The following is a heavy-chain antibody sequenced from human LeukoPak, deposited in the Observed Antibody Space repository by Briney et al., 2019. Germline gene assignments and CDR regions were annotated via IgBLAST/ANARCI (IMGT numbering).Heavy chain of an antibody. CDR3: VRGEMLDF. CDR1: GFTFSSYS. V-gene: IGHV3-30*03. D-gene: IGHD5-24*01. J-gene: IGHJ4*02. Sequence: GGSLRLSCAASGFTFSSYSMNWVRQAPGKGLEWVAVMSYGGSDKYYADSVKGRLTISRDNSKNTLQLEMNSLRIEDTAVYYCVRGEMLDFWGQGTLVTVSS. CDR2: MSYGGSDK.